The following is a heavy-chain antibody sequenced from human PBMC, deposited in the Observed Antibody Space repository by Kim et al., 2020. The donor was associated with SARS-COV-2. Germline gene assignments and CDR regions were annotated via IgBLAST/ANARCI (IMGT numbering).Heavy chain of an antibody. CDR2: IYSGGSI. CDR3: AKTVYGTGKYADH. D-gene: IGHD3-10*01. J-gene: IGHJ4*02. V-gene: IGHV3-53*01. CDR1: GFTVSSNY. Sequence: GGSLRLSCAASGFTVSSNYMTWVRQAPGKGLEWVSVIYSGGSIYYAESVKGRFTTSKDNSKNTLYLQMNSLRAEDTAVYYCAKTVYGTGKYADHWGQGTLVTVSS.